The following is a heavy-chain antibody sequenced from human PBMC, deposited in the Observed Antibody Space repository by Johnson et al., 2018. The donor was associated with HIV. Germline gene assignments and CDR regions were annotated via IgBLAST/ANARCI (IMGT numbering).Heavy chain of an antibody. CDR3: AREWGMITFGGVIPRNAFDI. Sequence: VQLVESGGGLVQPGGSLRLSCAASGLIFSRSWMHWVRQAPGKGLVWVSRTNSDGSSTNYADSVKGRFTISSDKAKNTLHLQMNSLRFEDTAVYYWAREWGMITFGGVIPRNAFDIWGQGTMVTVSS. CDR1: GLIFSRSW. V-gene: IGHV3-74*01. J-gene: IGHJ3*02. D-gene: IGHD3-16*01. CDR2: TNSDGSST.